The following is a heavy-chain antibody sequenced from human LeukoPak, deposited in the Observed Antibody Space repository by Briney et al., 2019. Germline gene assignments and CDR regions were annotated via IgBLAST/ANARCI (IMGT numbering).Heavy chain of an antibody. CDR2: INKDGSSI. Sequence: SLRLAXAASGFXFSNYWMHWVRLAPGKGLVWVSRINKDGSSISYADSVKGRFTISRDNAKNTLYLQMNSLRVEDTAVYYCARARGGYDLDYWGQGTLVTVSS. CDR3: ARARGGYDLDY. D-gene: IGHD5-12*01. CDR1: GFXFSNYW. J-gene: IGHJ4*02. V-gene: IGHV3-74*01.